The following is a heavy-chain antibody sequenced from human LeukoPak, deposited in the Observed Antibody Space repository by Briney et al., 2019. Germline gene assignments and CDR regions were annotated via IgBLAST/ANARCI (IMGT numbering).Heavy chain of an antibody. D-gene: IGHD6-19*01. CDR3: ARSGIAVADDAFDI. CDR1: GGTFSSYA. V-gene: IGHV1-69*04. Sequence: SVKVSCKASGGTFSSYAISWVRQAPGQGLEWMGRIIPILGIANYAQKFQGRVTITADKSTSTAYMELSSLRSEDTAVYYCARSGIAVADDAFDIWGQGTMVTVSS. CDR2: IIPILGIA. J-gene: IGHJ3*02.